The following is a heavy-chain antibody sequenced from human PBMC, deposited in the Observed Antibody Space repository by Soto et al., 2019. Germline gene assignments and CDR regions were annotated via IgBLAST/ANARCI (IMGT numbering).Heavy chain of an antibody. CDR2: KNKEESEK. V-gene: IGHV3-7*01. CDR1: GFIFSTYW. D-gene: IGHD6-6*01. CDR3: VSSNIVGRPG. Sequence: EVQLVESGGGLVQPGGSLRLSCAASGFIFSTYWMAWVGQAPGKGLEWGAKKNKEESEKHNVDSVKGRFTISRDNAKSSLYLQMNSLRAEDTAVYYCVSSNIVGRPGGGQGTMVTVSS. J-gene: IGHJ3*01.